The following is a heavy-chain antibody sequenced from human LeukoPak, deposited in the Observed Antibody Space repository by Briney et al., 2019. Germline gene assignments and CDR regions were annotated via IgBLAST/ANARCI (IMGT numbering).Heavy chain of an antibody. V-gene: IGHV1-2*02. J-gene: IGHJ4*02. CDR3: ARVSLRIVVVPAATAPFGY. Sequence: ASVKVSCKASGYTFTGYYMHWVRQAPGQGLEWMGWINPNSGGTNYAQRFQGRVTMTRDTSISTAYMELSRLRSDDTAVYYCARVSLRIVVVPAATAPFGYWGQGTLVTVSS. CDR1: GYTFTGYY. CDR2: INPNSGGT. D-gene: IGHD2-2*01.